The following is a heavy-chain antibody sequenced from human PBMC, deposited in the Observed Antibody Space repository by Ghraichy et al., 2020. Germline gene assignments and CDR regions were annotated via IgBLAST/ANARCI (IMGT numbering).Heavy chain of an antibody. CDR1: GFTFSSYA. D-gene: IGHD2-8*01. J-gene: IGHJ4*02. CDR3: AKSPPDIVLMVYASL. Sequence: LTCAASGFTFSSYAMSWVRQAPGKGLEWVSAISGSGGSTYYADSVKGRFTISRDNSKNTLYLQMNSLRAEDTAVYYCAKSPPDIVLMVYASLWGQGTLVTVSS. CDR2: ISGSGGST. V-gene: IGHV3-23*01.